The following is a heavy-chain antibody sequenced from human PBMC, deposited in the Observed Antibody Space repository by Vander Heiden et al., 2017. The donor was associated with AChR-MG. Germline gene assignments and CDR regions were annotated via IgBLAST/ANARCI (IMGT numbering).Heavy chain of an antibody. CDR1: GDSVSSNSAA. V-gene: IGHV6-1*01. J-gene: IGHJ2*01. D-gene: IGHD7-27*01. Sequence: QVQLQQSGPGLVKPSQTLSLTCAISGDSVSSNSAAWNWIRQSPSGGLEWLGRTYYRSKWYNDYAVSVKSRITINPDTSKNQFSLQLNSVTPEDTAVYYCARVLTGSDIDSYWYFDLWGRGTLVTVSS. CDR3: ARVLTGSDIDSYWYFDL. CDR2: TYYRSKWYN.